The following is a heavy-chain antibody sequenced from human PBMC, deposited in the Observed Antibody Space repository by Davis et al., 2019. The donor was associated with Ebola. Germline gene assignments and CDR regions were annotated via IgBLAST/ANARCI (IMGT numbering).Heavy chain of an antibody. CDR1: GGSFSGYY. CDR3: ARPQYGGTYSNPYDY. V-gene: IGHV4-34*01. D-gene: IGHD1-26*01. Sequence: MPSETLSLTCAVSGGSFSGYYWTWIRQPPGKGLEWIGEINHGGRTNYNPSLKSRVTMSVDTSKNQFYLRLTSVTAADTAVYYCARPQYGGTYSNPYDYWGQGTLVTVSS. J-gene: IGHJ4*02. CDR2: INHGGRT.